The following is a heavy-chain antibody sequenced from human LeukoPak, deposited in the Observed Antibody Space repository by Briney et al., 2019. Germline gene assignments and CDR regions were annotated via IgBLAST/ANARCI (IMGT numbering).Heavy chain of an antibody. D-gene: IGHD2-2*01. CDR2: ISSSSSYI. Sequence: PGGSLRLSCAASGFALSSYAMSWVRQAPGKGLEWVSSISSSSSYIYYADSVKGRFTISRDNAKNSLHLQMNSLRAEDTAVYYCARESNIVVVPAAKGRYGDYGHWGQGTLVTVSS. CDR1: GFALSSYA. J-gene: IGHJ4*02. CDR3: ARESNIVVVPAAKGRYGDYGH. V-gene: IGHV3-21*04.